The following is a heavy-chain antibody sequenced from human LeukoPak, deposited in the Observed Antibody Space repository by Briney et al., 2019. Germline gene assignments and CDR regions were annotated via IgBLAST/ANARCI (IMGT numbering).Heavy chain of an antibody. D-gene: IGHD1-26*01. CDR1: GLTFDDYA. CDR2: ISWNSGSI. CDR3: RATGHDAFDI. V-gene: IGHV3-9*03. Sequence: PGRSLRLSCAASGLTFDDYAMHWVRQAPGKGLEWVSGISWNSGSIGYADSVKGRFTISRDNAKNSLYLQMNSLRAEDMALYYRRATGHDAFDIWGQGTMVTVSS. J-gene: IGHJ3*02.